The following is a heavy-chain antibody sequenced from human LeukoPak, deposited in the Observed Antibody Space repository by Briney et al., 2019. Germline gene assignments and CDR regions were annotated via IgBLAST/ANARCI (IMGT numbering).Heavy chain of an antibody. Sequence: GGSLRLSCAASGFTFSSYWMSGVRQAPGKGLEWVANIKQDGSEKYYVDSVKGRFTISRDNAKNSLYLQMNSLRAEDTAVYYCASYHPRTPYYDFWSGPYYYYGMDVWGQGTTVTVSS. D-gene: IGHD3-3*01. CDR2: IKQDGSEK. V-gene: IGHV3-7*01. CDR3: ASYHPRTPYYDFWSGPYYYYGMDV. J-gene: IGHJ6*02. CDR1: GFTFSSYW.